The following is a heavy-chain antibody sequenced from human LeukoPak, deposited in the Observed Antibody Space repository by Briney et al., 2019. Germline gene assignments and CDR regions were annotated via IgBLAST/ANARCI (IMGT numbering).Heavy chain of an antibody. D-gene: IGHD5-24*01. Sequence: PGGSLRLSCSASGFTFSSYSLNWVRHARGKGLEWVSSITSSSSSYIYYADSVKGRFTISRENAKNSLYLQMNSLRAEDTVVYHWAGEEMDTIDYWGQGTRVTVSS. J-gene: IGHJ4*02. V-gene: IGHV3-21*01. CDR3: AGEEMDTIDY. CDR2: ITSSSSSYI. CDR1: GFTFSSYS.